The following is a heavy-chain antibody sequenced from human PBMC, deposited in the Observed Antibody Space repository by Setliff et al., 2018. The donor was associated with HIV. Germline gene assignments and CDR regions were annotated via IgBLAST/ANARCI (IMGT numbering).Heavy chain of an antibody. CDR3: ARGGLGVVGAIDY. V-gene: IGHV4-34*01. CDR1: GGSFSGYY. D-gene: IGHD2-15*01. CDR2: IIHSGGT. Sequence: SETLSLTCAVYGGSFSGYYWTWIRQPPGRGLEWIGEIIHSGGTNYNRSLQSRVAISVDTSKNQFSLNLSSVTAADTAVYYCARGGLGVVGAIDYWSQGTLVTVSS. J-gene: IGHJ4*02.